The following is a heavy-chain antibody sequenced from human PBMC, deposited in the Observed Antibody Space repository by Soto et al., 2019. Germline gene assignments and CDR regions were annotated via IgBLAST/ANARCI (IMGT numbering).Heavy chain of an antibody. V-gene: IGHV3-7*01. CDR3: ARVGRIVGATYYYYYGMDV. CDR2: IKQDGSEK. Sequence: EVQLVESGGGLVQPGGSLRLSCAASGFTFSSYWMSWVRQAPGKGLEWVANIKQDGSEKYYVDSVKGRFTISRDNAKNSLYLQMNSLRAEDTAVYYCARVGRIVGATYYYYYGMDVWGQGTTVTVSS. CDR1: GFTFSSYW. J-gene: IGHJ6*02. D-gene: IGHD1-26*01.